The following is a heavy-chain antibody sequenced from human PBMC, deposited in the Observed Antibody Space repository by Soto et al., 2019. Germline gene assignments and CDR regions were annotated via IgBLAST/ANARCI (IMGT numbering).Heavy chain of an antibody. CDR1: GGSISSYY. J-gene: IGHJ4*02. CDR2: IYTSGST. V-gene: IGHV4-4*07. CDR3: ARACSSNSCYDVFDY. D-gene: IGHD2-2*01. Sequence: SETLSLTCTVSGGSISSYYWSWIRQPAGKGLEWIGRIYTSGSTNYNPSLKSRVTMSVDTSKNQFSLKLSSVTAADTAVYYCARACSSNSCYDVFDYWGQGAMVTVSS.